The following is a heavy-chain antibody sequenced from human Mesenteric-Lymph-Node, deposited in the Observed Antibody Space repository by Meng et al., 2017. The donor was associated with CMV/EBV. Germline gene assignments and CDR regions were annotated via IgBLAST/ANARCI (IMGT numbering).Heavy chain of an antibody. V-gene: IGHV3-23*01. J-gene: IGHJ1*01. Sequence: GGSLRLSCAASEFSFSSHAMTWVRQAPGKGLEWVSGISGSGERTHYADSVNGRFTTSRDNSKNTLYLQMNSLRVEDTAVYYCAKDYRMYYFETSGFYQGNLQHWGQGTLVTVSS. CDR3: AKDYRMYYFETSGFYQGNLQH. CDR2: ISGSGERT. CDR1: EFSFSSHA. D-gene: IGHD3-22*01.